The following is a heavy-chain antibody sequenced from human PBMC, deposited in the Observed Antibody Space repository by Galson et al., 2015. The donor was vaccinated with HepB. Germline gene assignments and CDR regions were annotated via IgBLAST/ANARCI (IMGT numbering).Heavy chain of an antibody. CDR3: ARQSRDYGGNPFDY. V-gene: IGHV4-59*08. Sequence: ETLSLTCTVSGGSISSYYWSWIRQPPGKGLEWVGYIDYSGSTNYNPSLKSRVTISVDTSKNQFSLKLSSVTAADTAVYYCARQSRDYGGNPFDYWGQGTLVTVSS. J-gene: IGHJ4*02. CDR2: IDYSGST. CDR1: GGSISSYY. D-gene: IGHD4-23*01.